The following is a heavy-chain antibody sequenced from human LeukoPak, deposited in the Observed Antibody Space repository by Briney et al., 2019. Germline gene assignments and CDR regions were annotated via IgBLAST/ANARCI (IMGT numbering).Heavy chain of an antibody. V-gene: IGHV4-38-2*01. CDR3: ARVYGGYYYYMDV. D-gene: IGHD5/OR15-5a*01. Sequence: PSETLSLTCVVSGYSISSGFYWGWIRQPPGKGLEWIGSVYHSESTYYNPSLKSRVTISVDTSKNHFSLNLRSVTAADTAVYYCARVYGGYYYYMDVWGKGTTVTVFS. CDR1: GYSISSGFY. J-gene: IGHJ6*03. CDR2: VYHSEST.